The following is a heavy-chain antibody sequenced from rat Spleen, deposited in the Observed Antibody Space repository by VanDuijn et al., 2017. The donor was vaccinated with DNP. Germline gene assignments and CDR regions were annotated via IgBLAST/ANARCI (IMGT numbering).Heavy chain of an antibody. V-gene: IGHV5S10*01. Sequence: EVQLVESGGGLVQPGRSLKLSCVASGLTFSDYSMAWVRQAPKKGLEWVATIVYDGSGAYYRDSVTGRFTISRDFAKSTLYLQMDSLRSEDSATYYCTTRGNYGGYDYWGQGVMVTVSS. CDR2: IVYDGSGA. D-gene: IGHD1-11*01. CDR1: GLTFSDYS. CDR3: TTRGNYGGYDY. J-gene: IGHJ2*01.